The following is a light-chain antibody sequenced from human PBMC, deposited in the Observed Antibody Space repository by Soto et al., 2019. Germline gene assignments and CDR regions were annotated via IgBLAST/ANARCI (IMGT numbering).Light chain of an antibody. V-gene: IGKV3-15*01. CDR2: GAS. CDR3: QQYNNWLT. Sequence: EMVMTQSPATLSVSPGERATLSCRASQSVSVNLAWYQQKPGQAPRLLIYGASTRAIGIPARFSGSGSWTEFTLTISSLQSEDFAVYYCQQYNNWLTFGQGTRLEIK. CDR1: QSVSVN. J-gene: IGKJ5*01.